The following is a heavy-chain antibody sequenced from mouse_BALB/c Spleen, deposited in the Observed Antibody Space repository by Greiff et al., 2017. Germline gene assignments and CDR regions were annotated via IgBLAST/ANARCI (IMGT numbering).Heavy chain of an antibody. CDR1: GFTFSSYA. J-gene: IGHJ4*01. D-gene: IGHD1-1*01. V-gene: IGHV5-6-5*01. CDR2: ISSGGST. CDR3: ARVSHYGSSYRYAMDY. Sequence: EVKLMESGGGLVKPGGSLKLSCAASGFTFSSYAMSWVRQTPEKRLEWVASISSGGSTYYPDSVKGRFTISRDNARNILYLQMSSLRSEDTAMYYCARVSHYGSSYRYAMDYWGQGTSVTVSS.